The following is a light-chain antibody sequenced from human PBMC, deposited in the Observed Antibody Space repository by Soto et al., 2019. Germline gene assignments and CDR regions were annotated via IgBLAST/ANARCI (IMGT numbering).Light chain of an antibody. J-gene: IGKJ4*01. Sequence: DIQMTQSPSTLSASVGDRAIITCRASQSISTWVAWYQQKPGKAPKLLISKASSLESGVPSRFSGSGSGTEFTLTISSLQPDDFATSYCQQYDSFLSFGGGTKVEIK. V-gene: IGKV1-5*03. CDR3: QQYDSFLS. CDR1: QSISTW. CDR2: KAS.